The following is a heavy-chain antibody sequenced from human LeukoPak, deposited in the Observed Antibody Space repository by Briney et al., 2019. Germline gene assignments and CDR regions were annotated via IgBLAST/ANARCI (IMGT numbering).Heavy chain of an antibody. CDR1: GFPFSSYW. J-gene: IGHJ4*02. V-gene: IGHV3-7*03. D-gene: IGHD6-19*01. Sequence: GGSLRLSCVAFGFPFSSYWMTWVRQAPGKGLEWVANIKQDGSDRNYVTSVRGRFTISRDNAESSLFLQMNSLRAEDTAVYYCVRNLAVAGTCFDSWGQGTLVTVSS. CDR3: VRNLAVAGTCFDS. CDR2: IKQDGSDR.